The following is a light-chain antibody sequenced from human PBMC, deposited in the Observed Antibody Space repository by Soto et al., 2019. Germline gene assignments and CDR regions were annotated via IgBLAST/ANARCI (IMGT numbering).Light chain of an antibody. CDR3: CSYAGPSTI. Sequence: QSALTQPASVSGSPGQSITISCTGTSSDIGSYNFVSWFQQHPGKVPKLIIYEGTERPSGVSKRFSASKSGNTASLTISGLQPEDEADYYCCSYAGPSTIFGGGTKLTVL. CDR2: EGT. CDR1: SSDIGSYNF. V-gene: IGLV2-23*01. J-gene: IGLJ2*01.